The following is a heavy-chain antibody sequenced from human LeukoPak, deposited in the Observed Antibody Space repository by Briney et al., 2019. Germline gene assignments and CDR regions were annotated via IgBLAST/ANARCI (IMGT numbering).Heavy chain of an antibody. CDR3: ARGGPAQMVEFDD. CDR2: MYPNNVAT. Sequence: ASLKVSCKVSGYTFSGTGWYLYWLRQAPGQRLECMGWMYPNNVATAYAQKFQGRVAMTRDTSITTAYMELSRLRPDDTVAYYCARGGPAQMVEFDDWSEGTLATVSS. CDR1: GYTFSGTGWY. D-gene: IGHD3-10*01. V-gene: IGHV1-2*02. J-gene: IGHJ4*01.